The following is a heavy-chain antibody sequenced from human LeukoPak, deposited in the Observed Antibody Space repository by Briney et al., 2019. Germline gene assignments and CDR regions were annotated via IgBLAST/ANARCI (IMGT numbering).Heavy chain of an antibody. Sequence: GGSLRLSCAASGFTFSSYAMHWVRQAPGKGLEWVAVISYVETSKYYADSVKGRFTISRDNSKNTVYLHMNSLKAEDTAMYFCSANFDIWGQGILVTVSS. V-gene: IGHV3-30-3*01. CDR2: ISYVETSK. J-gene: IGHJ4*02. D-gene: IGHD6-25*01. CDR3: SANFDI. CDR1: GFTFSSYA.